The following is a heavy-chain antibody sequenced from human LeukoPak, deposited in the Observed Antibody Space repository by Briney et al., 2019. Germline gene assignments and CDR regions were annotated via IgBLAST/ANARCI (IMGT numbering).Heavy chain of an antibody. CDR2: IRSKAYGGTP. CDR3: ARRGTWSGSIALDY. Sequence: GGSLRLSCAASGFTFSSYSMNWVRQAPGKGLEWVSFIRSKAYGGTPEYAASVKGRFTISRDDSKSIAYLQMDSLKTEDTALYYCARRGTWSGSIALDYWGQGALVTVSS. J-gene: IGHJ4*02. D-gene: IGHD3-10*01. CDR1: GFTFSSYS. V-gene: IGHV3-49*04.